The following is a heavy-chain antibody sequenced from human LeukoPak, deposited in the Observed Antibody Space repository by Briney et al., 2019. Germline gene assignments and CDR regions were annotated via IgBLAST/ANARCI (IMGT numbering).Heavy chain of an antibody. CDR3: ARRAAETNYDFWSGYLYYYYMDV. V-gene: IGHV1-8*01. D-gene: IGHD3-3*01. Sequence: ASVKVSCKASGYTFTSYDINWVRQATGQGLEWMGRMNPNSGNTGYAQKFQGRVTMTRNTSISTAYMELSSLRSEGTAVYYCARRAAETNYDFWSGYLYYYYMDVWGKGTTVTVSS. CDR1: GYTFTSYD. J-gene: IGHJ6*03. CDR2: MNPNSGNT.